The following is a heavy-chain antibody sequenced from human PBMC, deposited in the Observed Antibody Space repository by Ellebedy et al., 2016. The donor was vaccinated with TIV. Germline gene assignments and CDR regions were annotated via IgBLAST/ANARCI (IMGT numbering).Heavy chain of an antibody. CDR1: GYTFTSFD. Sequence: ASVKVSXKASGYTFTSFDINWVRQATGQGLEWMGWISTSTGKTIYAQNLQGRVTMTTNTSTSTAYMELRSLRSDDTALYYCARVIMPGKADYWGQGTLVTVSS. V-gene: IGHV1-18*01. J-gene: IGHJ4*02. D-gene: IGHD2-8*01. CDR3: ARVIMPGKADY. CDR2: ISTSTGKT.